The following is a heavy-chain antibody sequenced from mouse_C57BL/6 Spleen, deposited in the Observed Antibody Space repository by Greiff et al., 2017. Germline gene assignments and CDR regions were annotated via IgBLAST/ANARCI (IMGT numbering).Heavy chain of an antibody. J-gene: IGHJ3*01. CDR3: ARGDGYPWFAY. CDR1: GYSITSGYY. V-gene: IGHV3-6*01. D-gene: IGHD2-3*01. Sequence: EVKLEASGPGLVKPSQSLSLTCSVTGYSITSGYYWNWIRQFPGNKLEWMGYISYDGSNNYNPSLKNRISITRDTSKNQFFLKLNSVTTEDTATYYCARGDGYPWFAYWGQGTLVTVSA. CDR2: ISYDGSN.